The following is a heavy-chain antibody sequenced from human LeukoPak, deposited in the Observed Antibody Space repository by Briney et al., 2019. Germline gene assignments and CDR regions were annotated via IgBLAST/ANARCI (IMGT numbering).Heavy chain of an antibody. D-gene: IGHD3-3*01. CDR2: ISAYNGNT. Sequence: ASVKVSCKASGYTFTSYGISWVRQAPGQGLEWMAWISAYNGNTNYAQKLQGRVTMTTDTSTSTAYMELRSLRSDDTAVYYCARHGAIFGVVIIRDAFDIWGQGTMVTVSS. CDR1: GYTFTSYG. V-gene: IGHV1-18*01. CDR3: ARHGAIFGVVIIRDAFDI. J-gene: IGHJ3*02.